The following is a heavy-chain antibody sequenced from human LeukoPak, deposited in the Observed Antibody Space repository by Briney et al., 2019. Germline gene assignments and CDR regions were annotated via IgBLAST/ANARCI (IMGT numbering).Heavy chain of an antibody. Sequence: GSLRLSCAASGFTFSSYEMNWVRQAPGKGLEWVSYISSSGSTIYYADSVKGRFTISRDNSKNTLYLQMNSLRAEDTAVYYCARQGLRYFDWLSIMGIDYWGQGTLVTVSS. CDR2: ISSSGSTI. D-gene: IGHD3-9*01. CDR3: ARQGLRYFDWLSIMGIDY. CDR1: GFTFSSYE. J-gene: IGHJ4*02. V-gene: IGHV3-48*03.